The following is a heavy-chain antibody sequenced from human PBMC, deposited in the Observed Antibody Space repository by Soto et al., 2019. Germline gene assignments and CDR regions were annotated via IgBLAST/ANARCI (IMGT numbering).Heavy chain of an antibody. V-gene: IGHV4-31*02. D-gene: IGHD6-19*01. Sequence: GGYYWSWIRPHPVKGLEWIGSFYSSGSIIYNPSLRSRVSISGDTSSNQFSMSLTSVTAADTARYYCARMYSSGSGWFHPLGQGTLLTVSS. CDR2: FYSSGSI. J-gene: IGHJ5*02. CDR3: ARMYSSGSGWFHP. CDR1: GGYY.